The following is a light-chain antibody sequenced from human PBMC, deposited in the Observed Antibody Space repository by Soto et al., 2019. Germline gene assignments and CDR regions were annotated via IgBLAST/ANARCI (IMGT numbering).Light chain of an antibody. Sequence: QSALTQPPSASGSPGQSVTISCTGTSSDVGGYNYVSWDQQHPGKAPKLMIYEVSKRPSGVPDRFSGSKSGNTASLTVSGLQAEDEADYYCSSYAGSNNFEVFGGGTKLTVL. CDR1: SSDVGGYNY. J-gene: IGLJ2*01. V-gene: IGLV2-8*01. CDR2: EVS. CDR3: SSYAGSNNFEV.